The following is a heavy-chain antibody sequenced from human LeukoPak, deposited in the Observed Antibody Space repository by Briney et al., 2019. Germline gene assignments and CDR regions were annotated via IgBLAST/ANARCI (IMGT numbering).Heavy chain of an antibody. D-gene: IGHD1-26*01. CDR1: GYTFTIYG. J-gene: IGHJ4*02. CDR2: VSPYNGNT. V-gene: IGHV1-18*01. Sequence: ASVKVSCKASGYTFTIYGISWVRQAPGQGLEWMGWVSPYNGNTNYAQKFRGRVTITTDTSTSTAYMELRSLRSDDTAVYYCARSGVGGGGVSFDYWGQGTLVTVSS. CDR3: ARSGVGGGGVSFDY.